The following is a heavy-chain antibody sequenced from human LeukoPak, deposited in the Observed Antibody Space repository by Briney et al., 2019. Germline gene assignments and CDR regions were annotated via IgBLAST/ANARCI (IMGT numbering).Heavy chain of an antibody. D-gene: IGHD2-2*02. CDR1: GYSFTSYW. CDR2: IYPGDSDT. CDR3: AREIGVYCSSTSCYSAFDI. J-gene: IGHJ3*02. Sequence: GESLKISCKGSGYSFTSYWIGWVRQMPGKGLEWMGIIYPGDSDTRYSPSFQGQVTISADKSISTAYLQWSSLKASDTAMYYCAREIGVYCSSTSCYSAFDIWGQGTMVTVSS. V-gene: IGHV5-51*01.